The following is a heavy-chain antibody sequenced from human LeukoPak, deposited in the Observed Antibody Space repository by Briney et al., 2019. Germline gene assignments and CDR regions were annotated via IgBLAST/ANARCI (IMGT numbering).Heavy chain of an antibody. Sequence: PGGSLRLSCAASGLAFSAYKMHWVRQAPRKGLVWVSRISTDGYTTDYADFVQGRFTASRDNTKNMWSLEMNSLRAEDTAAYYCVVGGSPGYWGQGTLVTVSS. CDR1: GLAFSAYK. V-gene: IGHV3-74*01. CDR3: VVGGSPGY. D-gene: IGHD2-15*01. J-gene: IGHJ4*02. CDR2: ISTDGYTT.